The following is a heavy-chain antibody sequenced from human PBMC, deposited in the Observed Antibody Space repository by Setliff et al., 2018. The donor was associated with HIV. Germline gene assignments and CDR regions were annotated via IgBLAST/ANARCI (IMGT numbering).Heavy chain of an antibody. D-gene: IGHD2-8*01. V-gene: IGHV1-2*02. Sequence: ASVKVSCKASGYTFNNYYMHWVRQAPGQGLEWMGWISVYNGNTNYAQNFQGRVIMTREKSISTAYLDLSGLRSDDTAVYYCSKSMKFYYYGLDVWGPGTAVTVSS. CDR2: ISVYNGNT. J-gene: IGHJ6*02. CDR3: SKSMKFYYYGLDV. CDR1: GYTFNNYY.